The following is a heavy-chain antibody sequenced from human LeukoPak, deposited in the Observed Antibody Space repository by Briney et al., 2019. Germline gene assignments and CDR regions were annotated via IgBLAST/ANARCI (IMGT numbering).Heavy chain of an antibody. D-gene: IGHD3-9*01. Sequence: GRSLRLSCAASGFTFSSYWMSWVRQAPGKGLEWVANIKPDGSEKYNADSVKGRFTISRDNTENSLYLQMNSLRAEDTAVYYCVRDLSYFDYWGQGTLVIVSS. J-gene: IGHJ4*02. CDR1: GFTFSSYW. CDR3: VRDLSYFDY. V-gene: IGHV3-7*01. CDR2: IKPDGSEK.